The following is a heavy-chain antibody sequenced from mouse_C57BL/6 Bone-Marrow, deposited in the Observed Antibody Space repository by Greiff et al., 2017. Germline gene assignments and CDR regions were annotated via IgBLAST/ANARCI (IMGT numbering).Heavy chain of an antibody. Sequence: VKLVESGPGLVAPSQSLSITCTVSGFSLTSYGVSWVRQPPGKGLEWLGVIWGAGSTNYHSALISIQSISKDNSKSQVFLKLNSLQTDDTATYYCAKVTTVVEGCAYWGQGTLVTVSA. J-gene: IGHJ3*01. D-gene: IGHD1-1*01. V-gene: IGHV2-3*01. CDR2: IWGAGST. CDR1: GFSLTSYG. CDR3: AKVTTVVEGCAY.